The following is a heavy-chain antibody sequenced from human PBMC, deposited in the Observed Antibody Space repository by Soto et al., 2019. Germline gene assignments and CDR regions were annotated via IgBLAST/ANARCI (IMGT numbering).Heavy chain of an antibody. CDR3: ASSVVVPSTINYFDY. Sequence: GESLKISWKGSGYSFSNYWIAWVRQMPGKGLGWMGIIFPADSDTKYSPSFQGQVTISADKSISTAYLQWSSLKASDTAMYYCASSVVVPSTINYFDYWGQGSLVTLSS. D-gene: IGHD2-15*01. V-gene: IGHV5-51*01. CDR1: GYSFSNYW. CDR2: IFPADSDT. J-gene: IGHJ4*02.